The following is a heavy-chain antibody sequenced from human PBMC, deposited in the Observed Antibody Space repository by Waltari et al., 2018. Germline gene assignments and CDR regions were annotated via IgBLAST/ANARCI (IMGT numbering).Heavy chain of an antibody. D-gene: IGHD1-26*01. CDR1: GDSVSSNSAT. V-gene: IGHV6-1*01. J-gene: IGHJ3*02. Sequence: QVQLQQSGPGLVKPSQTLSLTCAISGDSVSSNSATWNWIRQSPSRGLEWLGRTYYRSKWSKDYAVSGRSRITINPDTSKNQFSLQLNSVTPEDTAVYYCARRVPVGANAFDIWGQGTMVTVSS. CDR2: TYYRSKWSK. CDR3: ARRVPVGANAFDI.